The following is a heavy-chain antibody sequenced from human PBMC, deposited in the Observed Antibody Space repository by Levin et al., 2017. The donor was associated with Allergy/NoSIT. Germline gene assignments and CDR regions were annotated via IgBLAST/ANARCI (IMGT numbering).Heavy chain of an antibody. CDR3: ARDGIAAAGSFDY. Sequence: GGSLRLSCAASGFTFSSYGMHWVRQAPGKGLEWVAVIWYDGSNKYYADSVKGRFTISRDNSKNTLYLQMNSLRAEDTAVYYCARDGIAAAGSFDYWGQGTLVTVSS. J-gene: IGHJ4*02. CDR2: IWYDGSNK. CDR1: GFTFSSYG. V-gene: IGHV3-33*01. D-gene: IGHD6-13*01.